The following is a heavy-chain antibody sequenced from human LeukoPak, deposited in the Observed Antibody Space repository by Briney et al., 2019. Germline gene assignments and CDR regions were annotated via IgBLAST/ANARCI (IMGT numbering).Heavy chain of an antibody. CDR1: GFTFSSYA. CDR2: ISYDGSNK. CDR3: ARDLKTAMDYFDY. D-gene: IGHD2-2*01. V-gene: IGHV3-30*04. J-gene: IGHJ4*02. Sequence: GGSLRLSCAASGFTFSSYAMHWVRQAPGKGLEWVAVISYDGSNKYYADSVKGRFTISRDNSKNTLYLQMNSLRPEDTAVYYCARDLKTAMDYFDYWGQGALVTVSS.